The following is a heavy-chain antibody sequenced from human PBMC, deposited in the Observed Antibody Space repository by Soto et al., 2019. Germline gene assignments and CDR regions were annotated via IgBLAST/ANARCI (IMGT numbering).Heavy chain of an antibody. J-gene: IGHJ4*02. CDR2: LFYGGTT. V-gene: IGHV4-39*01. CDR1: GGSISGYY. CDR3: ARHRGPAPVY. Sequence: SETLSLTCTASGGSISGYYWTWIRQPPGKGLEWVGGLFYGGTTDYNPSLKSRLTMSLDTSKNHFSLKLRSVTAADTAVYYCARHRGPAPVYWGQGTLVTVSS. D-gene: IGHD3-10*01.